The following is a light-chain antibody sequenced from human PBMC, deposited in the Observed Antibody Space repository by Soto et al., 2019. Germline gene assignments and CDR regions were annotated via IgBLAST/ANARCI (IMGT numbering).Light chain of an antibody. Sequence: EIVMTQSPATLSVSPGGRATLSCRASQSISDTLAWYQQKPGQAPRRLIFGASIRATGIPDRFSGSGSGTDLTLTISRLEPEDFAVYYCQQYGTSPSTFGQGTKVDI. CDR1: QSISDT. CDR2: GAS. V-gene: IGKV3-20*01. J-gene: IGKJ1*01. CDR3: QQYGTSPST.